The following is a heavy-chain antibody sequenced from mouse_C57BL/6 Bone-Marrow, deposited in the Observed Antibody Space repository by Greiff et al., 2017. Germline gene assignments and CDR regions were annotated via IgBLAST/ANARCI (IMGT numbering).Heavy chain of an antibody. J-gene: IGHJ2*01. CDR2: LWWDDDK. CDR1: GFSLSTFGLG. Sequence: QVQLQQSGPGILQPSQTLSLTCSFSGFSLSTFGLGVGWIRQPSGKGLEWLAHLWWDDDKYYNPALKSRLTISQATSKNQVFPQIANVDTAGTATYYCARIAISLGNFDYWGQGTTLTVSS. CDR3: ARIAISLGNFDY. V-gene: IGHV8-8*01. D-gene: IGHD3-3*01.